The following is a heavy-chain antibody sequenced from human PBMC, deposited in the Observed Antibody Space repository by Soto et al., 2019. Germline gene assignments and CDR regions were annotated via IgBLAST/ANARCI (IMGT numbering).Heavy chain of an antibody. J-gene: IGHJ5*02. Sequence: QVHLVQSGAEVRKPGASVKVSCKASGYTFTSYDINWVRQATGQGLEWMGWMNPNSGNTAYAQKFXXSVTMTRNTSISTAHMELSSLRSEDTAVYYCARERTRGFDPWGQGTLVTVSS. V-gene: IGHV1-8*01. CDR1: GYTFTSYD. CDR3: ARERTRGFDP. CDR2: MNPNSGNT.